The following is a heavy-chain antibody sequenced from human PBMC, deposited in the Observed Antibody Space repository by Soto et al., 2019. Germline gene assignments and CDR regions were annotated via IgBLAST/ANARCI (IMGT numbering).Heavy chain of an antibody. CDR3: ARTPLILRFLEWLATGPFVI. J-gene: IGHJ3*02. D-gene: IGHD3-3*01. CDR2: ISAYNGNT. CDR1: GYTFTSYG. V-gene: IGHV1-18*01. Sequence: QVRLVQSGAEVKKPGASVKVSCKASGYTFTSYGISWVRQAPGQGLEWMGWISAYNGNTNYAQKLQGRVTMTTDTPTSTVFLELRSLRSDDPAVYYCARTPLILRFLEWLATGPFVIWGQGTMVTVSS.